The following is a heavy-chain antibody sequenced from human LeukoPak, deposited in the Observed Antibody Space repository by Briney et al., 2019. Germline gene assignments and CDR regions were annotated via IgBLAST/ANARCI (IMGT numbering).Heavy chain of an antibody. CDR1: GGSISSGGYY. CDR3: ARASLYCSSTSCYGNWFDP. Sequence: SETLPLTCTVSGGSISSGGYYWSWIRQHPGKGLEWIGYIYYSGSTYYNPSLKSRVTISVDTSKNQFSLKLSSVTAADTAVYYCARASLYCSSTSCYGNWFDPWGQGTLVTVSS. CDR2: IYYSGST. J-gene: IGHJ5*02. D-gene: IGHD2-2*01. V-gene: IGHV4-31*03.